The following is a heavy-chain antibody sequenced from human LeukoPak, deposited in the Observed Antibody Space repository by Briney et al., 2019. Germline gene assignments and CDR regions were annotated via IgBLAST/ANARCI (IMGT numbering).Heavy chain of an antibody. CDR1: AFTFSSFW. D-gene: IGHD3-16*01. J-gene: IGHJ4*02. Sequence: SGGSLRLSCAASAFTFSSFWMGWVRQAPGKGLEWVANVRQDGADKYYVHSVKGRFTISRDNAKNALFLQMNSLRAEDTAVYYCAKRGGTSQFYFDFWGQGTLVTVSS. CDR3: AKRGGTSQFYFDF. V-gene: IGHV3-7*03. CDR2: VRQDGADK.